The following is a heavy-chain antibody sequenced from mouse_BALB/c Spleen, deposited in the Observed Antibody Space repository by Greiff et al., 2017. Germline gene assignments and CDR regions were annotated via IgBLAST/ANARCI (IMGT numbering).Heavy chain of an antibody. J-gene: IGHJ2*01. CDR1: GFTFSSYA. CDR2: ISSGGST. D-gene: IGHD2-3*01. CDR3: ARGRAIYDGYLLDY. Sequence: EVKLEESGGGLVKPGGSLKLSCAASGFTFSSYAMSWVRQTPEKRLEWVASISSGGSTYYPDSVKGRFTISRDNARNILYLQMSSLRSEDTAMYYCARGRAIYDGYLLDYWGQGTTLTVAS. V-gene: IGHV5-6-5*01.